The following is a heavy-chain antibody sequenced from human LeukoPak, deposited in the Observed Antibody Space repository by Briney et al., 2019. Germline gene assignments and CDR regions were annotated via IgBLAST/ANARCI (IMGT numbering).Heavy chain of an antibody. J-gene: IGHJ6*03. D-gene: IGHD2-15*01. CDR1: GFIFSVYG. CDR3: AKVARYCSGGSCPYYYYYYYMDV. V-gene: IGHV3-30*02. Sequence: GGSLRLSCAASGFIFSVYGMHWVRQAPGKGLEWVSFIRYDASNKYYADSVKGRFTISRDNSKNTLYLQMNSLRAEDTAVYYCAKVARYCSGGSCPYYYYYYYMDVWGKGTTVTVSS. CDR2: IRYDASNK.